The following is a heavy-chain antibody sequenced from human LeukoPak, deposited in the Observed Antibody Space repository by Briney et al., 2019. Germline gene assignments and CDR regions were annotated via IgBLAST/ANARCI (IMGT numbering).Heavy chain of an antibody. V-gene: IGHV4-30-2*01. CDR2: IYHSGST. D-gene: IGHD3-3*01. CDR3: ARGPPYYDFWSGYYTKGYYYGMDV. CDR1: GGSISSGGYS. Sequence: SQTLSLTCAVSGGSISSGGYSWSWIRQPPGEGLEWIGYIYHSGSTYYNPSLKSRVTISVDRSKNQFSLKLSSVTAADTAVYYCARGPPYYDFWSGYYTKGYYYGMDVWGQGTTVTVSS. J-gene: IGHJ6*02.